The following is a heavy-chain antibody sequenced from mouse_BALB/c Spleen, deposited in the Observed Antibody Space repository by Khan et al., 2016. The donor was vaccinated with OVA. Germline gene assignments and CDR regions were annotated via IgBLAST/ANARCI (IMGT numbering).Heavy chain of an antibody. CDR1: GFTFSNYA. Sequence: DVKLVESGGDLVKPGGSLKLSCAASGFTFSNYAMSWVRQTPEKRLEWVASISSGGTTYFPDSVKGRFTISRDNGRNILYLQMSSLRSEDTAMYYWARDYWFTYWGQGTLVTVSA. V-gene: IGHV5-6-5*01. J-gene: IGHJ3*01. CDR2: ISSGGTT. CDR3: ARDYWFTY.